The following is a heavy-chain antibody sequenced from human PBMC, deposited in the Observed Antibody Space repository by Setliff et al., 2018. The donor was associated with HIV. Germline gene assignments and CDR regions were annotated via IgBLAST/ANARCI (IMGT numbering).Heavy chain of an antibody. V-gene: IGHV4-59*12. D-gene: IGHD2-2*01. J-gene: IGHJ5*02. Sequence: SETLSLTCTVSGGSITSYYWNWIRQSPGKGLEWIGYIFDSGTTKYNPSVKSRVTISLDTSKNQFSLRLISVTAADTAVYYCAKVAVTGYCSTTSCQNWFDPWGQGTLVTVSS. CDR2: IFDSGTT. CDR1: GGSITSYY. CDR3: AKVAVTGYCSTTSCQNWFDP.